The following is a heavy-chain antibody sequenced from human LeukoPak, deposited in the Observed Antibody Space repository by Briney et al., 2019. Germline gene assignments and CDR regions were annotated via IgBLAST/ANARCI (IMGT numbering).Heavy chain of an antibody. CDR2: IFTSGDT. V-gene: IGHV4-4*07. CDR1: GASISTSY. D-gene: IGHD2-15*01. J-gene: IGHJ4*02. CDR3: ARDWHYCSGGSCYSSFDY. Sequence: SETLSLTCTVSGASISTSYWSWIRKPAGKGLEWIGRIFTSGDTNYNPSLKSRVTMSVDTSKHQFSLKLSSVTAADTAVYYCARDWHYCSGGSCYSSFDYWGQGSLVTVSS.